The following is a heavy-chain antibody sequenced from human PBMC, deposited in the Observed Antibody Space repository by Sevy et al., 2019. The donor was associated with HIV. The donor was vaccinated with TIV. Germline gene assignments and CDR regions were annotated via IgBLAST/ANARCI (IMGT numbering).Heavy chain of an antibody. D-gene: IGHD2-2*01. J-gene: IGHJ4*02. Sequence: ASVKVSCKASGGTFSNYALSWVRQAPGQGLEWMGGIIPIFGTTNFAQTFQGRVTITADESTSTAYMELSRLRSADTAVYYCARTPRLRIPGSTDLYFDNWGQGTLVTVSS. CDR3: ARTPRLRIPGSTDLYFDN. CDR2: IIPIFGTT. CDR1: GGTFSNYA. V-gene: IGHV1-69*13.